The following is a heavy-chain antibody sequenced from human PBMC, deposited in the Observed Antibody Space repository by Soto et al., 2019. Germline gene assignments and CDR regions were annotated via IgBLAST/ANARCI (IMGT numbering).Heavy chain of an antibody. CDR3: AGGDNYNALGV. D-gene: IGHD2-15*01. Sequence: QLQLVESGGGVVQPGRSLRLSCAASASTFSNYIMHWVRQAPGKGLEWVAFISYDGSNSNYADFVEGRFTISRDNPKNMLYLQLSSLRPDDTAVYYCAGGDNYNALGVWGQGTTVTVSS. J-gene: IGHJ6*02. CDR2: ISYDGSNS. V-gene: IGHV3-30*04. CDR1: ASTFSNYI.